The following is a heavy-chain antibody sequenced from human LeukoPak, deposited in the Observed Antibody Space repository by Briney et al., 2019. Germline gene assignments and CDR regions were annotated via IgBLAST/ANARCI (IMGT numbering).Heavy chain of an antibody. D-gene: IGHD2-2*01. CDR3: VRGGLIVVVPAAKYNWFDP. CDR2: INPNSGGT. Sequence: EASVKVSCKASGYTFTGYYMHWVRQAPGQGLEWMGWINPNSGGTNYAQKFQGRVTMTRDTSISTTYMELSRLRSDDTAVYYCVRGGLIVVVPAAKYNWFDPWGQGTLVTVSS. V-gene: IGHV1-2*02. CDR1: GYTFTGYY. J-gene: IGHJ5*02.